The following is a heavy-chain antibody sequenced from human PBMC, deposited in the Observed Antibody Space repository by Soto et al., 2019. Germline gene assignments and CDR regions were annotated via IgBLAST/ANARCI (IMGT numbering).Heavy chain of an antibody. CDR3: ARIRESIAAPRGGWFDP. D-gene: IGHD6-6*01. CDR1: GFSLSNARMG. J-gene: IGHJ5*02. CDR2: IFSNDEK. V-gene: IGHV2-26*01. Sequence: QVTLKESGPVLVKPTETLTLTCTVSGFSLSNARMGVSWIRQPPGKALEWLAHIFSNDEKSYSTTLKSRLTISEDASKSQVVINMTNMDPVDTATYYCARIRESIAAPRGGWFDPWGQGTLVTVSS.